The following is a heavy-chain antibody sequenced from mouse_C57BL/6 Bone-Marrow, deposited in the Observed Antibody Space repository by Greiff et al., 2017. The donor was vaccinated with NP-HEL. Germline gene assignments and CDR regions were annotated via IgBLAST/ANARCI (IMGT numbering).Heavy chain of an antibody. CDR3: AREGTTMVRRGYFDY. J-gene: IGHJ2*01. CDR2: IDPSDSYT. Sequence: QVQLQQPGAELVRPGTSVKLSCKASGYTFTSYWMHWVKQRPGQGLEWIGVIDPSDSYTNYNQKFKGKATLTVDTSSSTAYMQLSSLTSEDSAVYYCAREGTTMVRRGYFDYWGQGTTLTVSS. D-gene: IGHD2-1*01. V-gene: IGHV1-59*01. CDR1: GYTFTSYW.